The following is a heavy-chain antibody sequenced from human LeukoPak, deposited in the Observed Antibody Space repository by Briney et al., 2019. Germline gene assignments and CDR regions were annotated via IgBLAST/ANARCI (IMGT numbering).Heavy chain of an antibody. CDR3: ARRGRIAVAA. V-gene: IGHV4-34*01. Sequence: SETLSLTCAVYGGSFSGYYWSWIRQPPGKGLEWIGEINRSGSTNYNPSLKSRVTISVDTSKNQFSLKLSSVTAADTAVYYCARRGRIAVAAWGQGTLVTVSS. CDR2: INRSGST. CDR1: GGSFSGYY. D-gene: IGHD6-19*01. J-gene: IGHJ4*02.